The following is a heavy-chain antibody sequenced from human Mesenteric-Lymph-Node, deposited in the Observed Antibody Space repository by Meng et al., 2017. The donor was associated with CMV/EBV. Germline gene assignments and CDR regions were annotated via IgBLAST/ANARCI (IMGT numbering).Heavy chain of an antibody. Sequence: GESLKVSCAASGFTFDDYAMHWVRQAPGKGLVWISRMNSDGSSTSYADSVKGRFTISRDNAKNTLYLQMNSLKAEDTALYYCAREGQVGGDPFDYWGQGTLVTRLL. J-gene: IGHJ4*02. CDR1: GFTFDDYA. CDR2: MNSDGSST. D-gene: IGHD2-21*02. V-gene: IGHV3-74*01. CDR3: AREGQVGGDPFDY.